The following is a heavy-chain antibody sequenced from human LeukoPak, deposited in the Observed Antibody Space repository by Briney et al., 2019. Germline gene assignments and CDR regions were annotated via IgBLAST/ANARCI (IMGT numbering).Heavy chain of an antibody. CDR1: GFTFSSYA. V-gene: IGHV3-23*01. J-gene: IGHJ4*02. D-gene: IGHD3-10*01. Sequence: GGSLRLSCAASGFTFSSYAMSWVRQAPGKGLEWVSAISGSGGSTYYADSVKGRFTISRGNSKNTLYLQMNSLRAEDTAVYYCAKDLTDYGSGSYPPSVFDYWGQGTLVTVSS. CDR2: ISGSGGST. CDR3: AKDLTDYGSGSYPPSVFDY.